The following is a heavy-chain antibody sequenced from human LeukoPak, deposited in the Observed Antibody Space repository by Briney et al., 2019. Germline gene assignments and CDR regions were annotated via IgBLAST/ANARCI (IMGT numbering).Heavy chain of an antibody. Sequence: GGSLRLSCVASGFTFSNYNMNWVRQAPGKGLEWVALIPSDGSYTYYADSVKGRFTISRDNSKNTLSLQMNSVRPDDTAVYYCAKDRYGDYGPFDNWGQGTMVTVSS. V-gene: IGHV3-30*18. CDR2: IPSDGSYT. CDR3: AKDRYGDYGPFDN. CDR1: GFTFSNYN. J-gene: IGHJ3*02. D-gene: IGHD4-17*01.